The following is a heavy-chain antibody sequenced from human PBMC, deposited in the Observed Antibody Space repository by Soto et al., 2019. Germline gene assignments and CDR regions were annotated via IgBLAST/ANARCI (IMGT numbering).Heavy chain of an antibody. J-gene: IGHJ6*02. V-gene: IGHV1-46*01. CDR3: ARAKNYYDSSGYYFKPNYYGMDV. Sequence: QVQLVQSGAEVKKPGASVKVSCKASGYTFTSYYMHWVRQAPGQGLEWMGIINPSGGSTSYAQKFQGRVTMTRDTSTSTVYMELSSLRSEDTAVYYCARAKNYYDSSGYYFKPNYYGMDVLGQGTTVTVSS. CDR2: INPSGGST. D-gene: IGHD3-22*01. CDR1: GYTFTSYY.